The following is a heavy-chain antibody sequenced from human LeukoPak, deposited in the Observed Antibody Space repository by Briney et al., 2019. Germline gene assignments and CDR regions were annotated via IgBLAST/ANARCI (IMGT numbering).Heavy chain of an antibody. D-gene: IGHD4-23*01. CDR2: IYYSGST. J-gene: IGHJ4*02. V-gene: IGHV4-30-4*01. CDR1: GVSISSGDYY. Sequence: NTSETLSLTCTVSGVSISSGDYYWSWIRQPPGKGLEWIGYIYYSGSTYYNPSLKSRVTISVDTSKNQFSLKLSSVTAADTAVYYCARGAGKADYWGQGTLVTVSS. CDR3: ARGAGKADY.